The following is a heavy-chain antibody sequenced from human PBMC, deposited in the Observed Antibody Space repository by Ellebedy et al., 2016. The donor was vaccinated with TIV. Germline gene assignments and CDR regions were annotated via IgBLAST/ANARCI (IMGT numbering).Heavy chain of an antibody. J-gene: IGHJ4*02. CDR1: GGSISSYY. V-gene: IGHV4-59*08. CDR2: ISYSEST. CDR3: ARLRIAAAGDYFDY. Sequence: MPSETLSLTCTVSGGSISSYYWSWIRQPPGKGLEWIGYISYSESTNYNPSLQSRVTISVDTSKNQFSLKLSSVTAADTAVYYCARLRIAAAGDYFDYWGQGTLVTVSS. D-gene: IGHD6-13*01.